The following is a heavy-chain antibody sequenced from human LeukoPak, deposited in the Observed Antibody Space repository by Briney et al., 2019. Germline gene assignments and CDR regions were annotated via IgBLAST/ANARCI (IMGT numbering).Heavy chain of an antibody. J-gene: IGHJ6*03. CDR2: IIPMFNTP. CDR3: ARVDRYYFYMDV. V-gene: IGHV1-69*13. CDR1: GGTFSSYV. Sequence: ASVKVSCKASGGTFSSYVITWVRQAPGQGLEWVGGIIPMFNTPNYAQKSKGRVTISADESTHTSFMELNSLRSADTAVYYCARVDRYYFYMDVWGKGTTVTVSS.